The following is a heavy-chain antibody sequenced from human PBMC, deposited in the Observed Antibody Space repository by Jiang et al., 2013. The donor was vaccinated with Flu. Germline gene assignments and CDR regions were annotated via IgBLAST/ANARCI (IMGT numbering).Heavy chain of an antibody. J-gene: IGHJ4*02. Sequence: SQTLSLTCAISGDSVSSNSATWHWIRQSPSRGLEWLGRTYYKSKWYTDYAVSVKSRITINPDTSKNQFSLQLNSVTPEDTAVYYCARGGSVSGMTPHFFGDYWGQGILVTVSS. V-gene: IGHV6-1*01. D-gene: IGHD1-1*01. CDR3: ARGGSVSGMTPHFFGDY. CDR2: TYYKSKWYT. CDR1: GDSVSSNSAT.